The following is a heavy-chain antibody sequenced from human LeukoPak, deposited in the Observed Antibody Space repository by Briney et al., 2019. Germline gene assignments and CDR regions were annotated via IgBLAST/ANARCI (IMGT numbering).Heavy chain of an antibody. CDR2: IYSSGST. CDR3: ARKDGDY. V-gene: IGHV4-4*07. CDR1: GASISAFH. J-gene: IGHJ4*02. Sequence: SETLSLTCTVSGASISAFHWTWFRQPVGKGLEWIGLIYSSGSTLFNPSLKSRVAMSVDLTKNQLSLKLTFVTAADTAMYYCARKDGDYWGRGTLVTVSS.